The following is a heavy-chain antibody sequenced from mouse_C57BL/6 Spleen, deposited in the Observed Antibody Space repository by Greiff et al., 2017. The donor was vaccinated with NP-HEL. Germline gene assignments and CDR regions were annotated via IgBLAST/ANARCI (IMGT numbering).Heavy chain of an antibody. J-gene: IGHJ4*01. CDR1: GYTFTSYW. CDR2: IYPGSGST. Sequence: QVQLQQPGAELVKPGASVKMSCKASGYTFTSYWITWVKQRPGQGLEWIGDIYPGSGSTNYNEKFKSKATLTVDTSSSTAYMQLSLLTSEDSAVYYCARENSSPYYFALCDWGQGTSVTVSS. D-gene: IGHD6-1*01. CDR3: ARENSSPYYFALCD. V-gene: IGHV1-55*01.